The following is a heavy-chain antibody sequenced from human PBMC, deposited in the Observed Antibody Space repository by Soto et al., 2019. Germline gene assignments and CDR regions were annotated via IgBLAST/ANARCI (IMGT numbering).Heavy chain of an antibody. D-gene: IGHD2-2*01. CDR1: GYTFTSYD. V-gene: IGHV1-8*01. J-gene: IGHJ3*02. CDR2: MNPNSGNT. Sequence: ASVKVSCKASGYTFTSYDINWVRQATGQGLEWMGWMNPNSGNTGYAQKFQGRVTMTRNNSISTAYMELSSLRSEDTAVYYCARDMTRDDAFDIWGQGTMVTVSS. CDR3: ARDMTRDDAFDI.